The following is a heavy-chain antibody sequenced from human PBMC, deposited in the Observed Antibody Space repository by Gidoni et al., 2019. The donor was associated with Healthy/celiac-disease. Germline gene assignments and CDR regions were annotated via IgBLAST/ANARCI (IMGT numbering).Heavy chain of an antibody. CDR1: GFTFDDYA. CDR2: ISWNSGSL. V-gene: IGHV3-9*01. J-gene: IGHJ4*02. CDR3: AKGRFLEWLSPLDY. D-gene: IGHD3-3*01. Sequence: EMQLVESGGGVVQPGRSLRPSCAASGFTFDDYAMHWVRQAPGKGLEWCSGISWNSGSLGYADSVKGRFTISRDNAKNSLYLQMNSLRAEDTALYYCAKGRFLEWLSPLDYWGQGTLVTVSS.